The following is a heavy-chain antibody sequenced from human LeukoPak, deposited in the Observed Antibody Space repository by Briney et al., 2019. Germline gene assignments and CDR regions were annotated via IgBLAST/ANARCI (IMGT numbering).Heavy chain of an antibody. CDR3: ARESTRDDYGDFVVFDS. Sequence: SETLSLTCAVHGGSFSGSYWNWIRQPPGKGLEWIGKINYRGNTNYNPSLWGRVTISVDTSTNQFSLKLRPVTAADTAVYFCARESTRDDYGDFVVFDSWGQGTLVTVSS. CDR2: INYRGNT. J-gene: IGHJ4*02. CDR1: GGSFSGSY. D-gene: IGHD4-17*01. V-gene: IGHV4-34*01.